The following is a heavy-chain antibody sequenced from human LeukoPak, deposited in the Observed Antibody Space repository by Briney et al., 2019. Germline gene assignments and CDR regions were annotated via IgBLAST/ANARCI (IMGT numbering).Heavy chain of an antibody. D-gene: IGHD4-23*01. Sequence: SVKVSCKASGYTFTGYYMHWVRQAPGQGLEWMGGITPIFGTANYAQKFQGRVTITAVESMSTAYMELSSLRSEDTAVYYCARGWLAETTVVTPYNYWGQGTLVTVSS. CDR3: ARGWLAETTVVTPYNY. CDR2: ITPIFGTA. V-gene: IGHV1-69*13. J-gene: IGHJ4*02. CDR1: GYTFTGYY.